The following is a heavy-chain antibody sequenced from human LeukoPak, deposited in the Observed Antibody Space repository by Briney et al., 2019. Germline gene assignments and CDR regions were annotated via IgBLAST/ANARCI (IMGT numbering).Heavy chain of an antibody. Sequence: SETLSLTCTVSGGSISGSYWSWIRQPPGKGLEWIGYIYYSGATYYSPSLKSRITISVDTSQGQFSLKMNSVTAADTAVYFCARYDSSSAGFDFWGQGTLVTVSS. CDR1: GGSISGSY. CDR3: ARYDSSSAGFDF. D-gene: IGHD2-2*01. CDR2: IYYSGAT. J-gene: IGHJ4*02. V-gene: IGHV4-59*01.